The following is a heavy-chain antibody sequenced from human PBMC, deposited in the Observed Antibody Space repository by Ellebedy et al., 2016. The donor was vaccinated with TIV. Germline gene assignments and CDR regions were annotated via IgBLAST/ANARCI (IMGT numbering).Heavy chain of an antibody. J-gene: IGHJ4*02. CDR3: ARDYTAWSRDY. Sequence: GGSLRLSCAASGFNFSSNSMTWVRQAPGKGLEWVATMRRYGDEEFYLDSVKGRFTVSRDNAKNSLFLQMNSLRAEDTAVYYCARDYTAWSRDYWGQGTLVTVSS. CDR1: GFNFSSNS. V-gene: IGHV3-7*01. CDR2: MRRYGDEE. D-gene: IGHD2-21*02.